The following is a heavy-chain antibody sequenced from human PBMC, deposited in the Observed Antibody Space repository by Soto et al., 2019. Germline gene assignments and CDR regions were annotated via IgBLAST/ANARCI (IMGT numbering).Heavy chain of an antibody. CDR3: ATSIYCSGGSCDY. V-gene: IGHV3-11*06. CDR1: GFTFSDYY. Sequence: GSLRLSCAASGFTFSDYYMSWIRQAPGKGLEWVSYISSSSTYTNYADSVKGRFTISRDTSKNQFSLKLSSVTAADTAVYYCATSIYCSGGSCDYWGQGTLVTVSS. J-gene: IGHJ4*02. D-gene: IGHD2-15*01. CDR2: ISSSSTYT.